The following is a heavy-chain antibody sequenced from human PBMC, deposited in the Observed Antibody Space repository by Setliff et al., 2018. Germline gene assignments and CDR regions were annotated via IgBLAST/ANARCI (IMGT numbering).Heavy chain of an antibody. J-gene: IGHJ6*03. V-gene: IGHV3-7*01. Sequence: PGGSLRLSCVASGFTFSRYWMSWVRQAPGKGLEWVANIKQDGSEKYYVDSVKGRFTISRDSSRNTVDLQMSSLRPEDTALYYCARSTETFSGEDFYFFYYMDVWGKGTTVTVSS. D-gene: IGHD4-4*01. CDR2: IKQDGSEK. CDR1: GFTFSRYW. CDR3: ARSTETFSGEDFYFFYYMDV.